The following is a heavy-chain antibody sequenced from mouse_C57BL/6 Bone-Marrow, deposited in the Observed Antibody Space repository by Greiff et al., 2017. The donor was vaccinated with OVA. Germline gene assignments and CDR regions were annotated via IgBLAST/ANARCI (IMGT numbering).Heavy chain of an antibody. CDR1: GFTFSSYG. CDR3: ARPILAWFAY. J-gene: IGHJ3*01. V-gene: IGHV5-6*01. CDR2: ISSGVSYT. Sequence: EVKLMESGGDLVKPGGSLKLSCAASGFTFSSYGMSWVRQTPDKRLEWVATISSGVSYTYYPDSVKGRFTISRDNAKNTLYLQMSSLKSEDTAMYCCARPILAWFAYWGQGTLVTVSA.